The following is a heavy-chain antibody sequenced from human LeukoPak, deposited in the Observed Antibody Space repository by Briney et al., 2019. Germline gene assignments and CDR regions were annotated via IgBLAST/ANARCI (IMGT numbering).Heavy chain of an antibody. CDR2: ISGGADAT. V-gene: IGHV3-23*01. Sequence: GGSLRLACAASGFTFSRFAMCWVRQAPGKGLEWVSAISGGADATYYADSVRGRFSVSRDNSKNTLDLQMDSLRAEDTAVYYCAKMTCLELTNYGMDVWGQGTTVTVSS. D-gene: IGHD2-21*02. J-gene: IGHJ6*02. CDR1: GFTFSRFA. CDR3: AKMTCLELTNYGMDV.